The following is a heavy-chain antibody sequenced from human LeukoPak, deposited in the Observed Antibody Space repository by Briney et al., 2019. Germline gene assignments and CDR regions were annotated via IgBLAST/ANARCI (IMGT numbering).Heavy chain of an antibody. CDR3: AREDYAGYDCPDY. D-gene: IGHD5-12*01. V-gene: IGHV3-74*01. J-gene: IGHJ4*02. CDR2: INTDGSST. Sequence: GGSLRLSCSASGFTLSSYWMHWVRQAPGKGLVWVSRINTDGSSTNYADSVKGRFTISRDNAKNTLYLQMNSLRAEDTAVYYCAREDYAGYDCPDYWGQGTLVTVSS. CDR1: GFTLSSYW.